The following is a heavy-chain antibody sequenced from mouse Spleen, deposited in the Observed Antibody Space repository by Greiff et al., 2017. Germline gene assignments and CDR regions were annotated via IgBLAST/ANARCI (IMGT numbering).Heavy chain of an antibody. CDR1: GYTFTSYW. CDR3: GRVNRATSYFDY. Sequence: QVQLQQPGTELVKPGASVKLSCKASGYTFTSYWMHWVKQRPGQGLEWIGNINPSNGGSNYNEKFKSRATLTVDKSSSTAYMQLSSLTSEDSAVFYCGRVNRATSYFDYWGQGTALTVSS. J-gene: IGHJ2*01. D-gene: IGHD3-1*01. V-gene: IGHV1-53*01. CDR2: INPSNGGS.